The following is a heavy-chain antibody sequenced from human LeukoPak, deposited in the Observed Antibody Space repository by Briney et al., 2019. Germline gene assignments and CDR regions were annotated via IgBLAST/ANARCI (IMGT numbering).Heavy chain of an antibody. Sequence: GRSLRLSCAASGFTFSSYGMHWVRQAPGKGLEWVSSISSSSSYIYYADSVKGRFTVSRDNSKNTLYLQMNSLRAEDTAVYYCARGLFGSGDYVQDAFDIWGQGTMITVSS. CDR2: ISSSSSYI. CDR3: ARGLFGSGDYVQDAFDI. V-gene: IGHV3-21*01. J-gene: IGHJ3*02. CDR1: GFTFSSYG. D-gene: IGHD4-17*01.